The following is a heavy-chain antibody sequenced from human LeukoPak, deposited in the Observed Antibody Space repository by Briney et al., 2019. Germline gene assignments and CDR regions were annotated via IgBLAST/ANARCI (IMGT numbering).Heavy chain of an antibody. CDR3: ACAAGLRNDY. D-gene: IGHD5-12*01. CDR1: GGTFSSYA. Sequence: EASVKVSCKASGGTFSSYAISWVRQAPGQGLEWMGRIIPIFGIANYAQKFQGRVTITADKSTSTAYMELSSLRSEDTAVYYCACAAGLRNDYWGQGTLVTVSS. J-gene: IGHJ4*02. V-gene: IGHV1-69*04. CDR2: IIPIFGIA.